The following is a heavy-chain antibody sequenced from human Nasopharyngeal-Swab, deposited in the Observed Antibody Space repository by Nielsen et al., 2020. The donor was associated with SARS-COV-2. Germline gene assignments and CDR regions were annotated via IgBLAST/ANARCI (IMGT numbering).Heavy chain of an antibody. CDR2: AEQSGLT. CDR3: ARTYCTTTSCSYYFDS. D-gene: IGHD2-2*01. Sequence: SETLSLTCAVYGGSLSGYYWTWIRQPPGKGLEWIGEAEQSGLTKYNPSLKSRITISLDTSKNQLSLKVTSVTAADTAVYYCARTYCTTTSCSYYFDSWGQGNLVTVSS. CDR1: GGSLSGYY. V-gene: IGHV4-34*01. J-gene: IGHJ4*02.